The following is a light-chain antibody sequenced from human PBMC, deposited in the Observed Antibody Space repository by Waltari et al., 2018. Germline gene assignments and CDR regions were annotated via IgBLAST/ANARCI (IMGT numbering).Light chain of an antibody. J-gene: IGLJ2*01. Sequence: SYVLTQPPSVSVAPGQTARISCGGHNIGSKSVHWYQQKPGQAPVLFVYDDRDRPSGIPERFSGSNAGNTATLTISRVEAGDEADYYCQGWDSSTDHVVFGGGTKLTVL. CDR1: NIGSKS. CDR2: DDR. V-gene: IGLV3-21*02. CDR3: QGWDSSTDHVV.